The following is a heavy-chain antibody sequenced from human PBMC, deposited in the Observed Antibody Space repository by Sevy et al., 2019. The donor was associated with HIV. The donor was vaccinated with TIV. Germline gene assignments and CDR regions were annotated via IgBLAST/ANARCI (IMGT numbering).Heavy chain of an antibody. D-gene: IGHD3-9*01. CDR3: ARDGRDYDILTGYGMDV. Sequence: GGSLRLSCAASGFTFSSYAMHWVRQAPGKGLEWVAVISYDGSNKYYADSVKGRFTISRDNSKNTLYLQMNSLRAEDTAVYYCARDGRDYDILTGYGMDVWGQGTTVTVSS. CDR2: ISYDGSNK. J-gene: IGHJ6*02. CDR1: GFTFSSYA. V-gene: IGHV3-30-3*01.